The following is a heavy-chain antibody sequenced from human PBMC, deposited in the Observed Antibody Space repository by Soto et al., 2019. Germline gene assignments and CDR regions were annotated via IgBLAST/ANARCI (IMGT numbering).Heavy chain of an antibody. CDR3: AHSDGGYEIIYFDF. CDR1: GFSFPTAGVA. CDR2: IYYNDDR. J-gene: IGHJ4*02. D-gene: IGHD5-12*01. Sequence: SVPTLVNPTQTLTLTCTFSGFSFPTAGVAVGWIRQTPGGALEWLTLIYYNDDRRFSPSLKTRLTITVDTSKNQVVLSLTNVDPGDTATYFCAHSDGGYEIIYFDFWGQGIPVTVSS. V-gene: IGHV2-5*01.